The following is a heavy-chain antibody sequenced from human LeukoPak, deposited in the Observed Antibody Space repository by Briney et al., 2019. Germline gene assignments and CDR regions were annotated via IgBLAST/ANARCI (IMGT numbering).Heavy chain of an antibody. CDR2: IRPDGGEI. J-gene: IGHJ4*02. D-gene: IGHD5-24*01. CDR3: ARNRGWQQFDY. V-gene: IGHV3-7*01. Sequence: GGSLRLSCAASGFTFSSYWMDWVRQAPGKGLEWVANIRPDGGEINYVRSVKGRFTISRDNAKNSLYLQMNSLRAEDTAVYYCARNRGWQQFDYWGQGILVTVSS. CDR1: GFTFSSYW.